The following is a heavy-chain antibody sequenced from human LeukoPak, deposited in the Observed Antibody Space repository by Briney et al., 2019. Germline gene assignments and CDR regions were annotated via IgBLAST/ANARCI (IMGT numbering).Heavy chain of an antibody. Sequence: PGGSLRLSCAASGFAFSSYAMSWVRQAPGKGLEWVSAISGSGGSTYNADSVKGRFTISRDNSKNTLYLQMNSLRAEDTAVYYCASVWGSYRYHPLDYWGQGTLVTVSS. CDR3: ASVWGSYRYHPLDY. CDR2: ISGSGGST. D-gene: IGHD3-16*02. J-gene: IGHJ4*02. CDR1: GFAFSSYA. V-gene: IGHV3-23*01.